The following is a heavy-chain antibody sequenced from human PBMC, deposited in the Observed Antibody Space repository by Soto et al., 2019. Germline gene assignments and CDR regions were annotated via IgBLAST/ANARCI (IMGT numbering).Heavy chain of an antibody. V-gene: IGHV4-59*01. Sequence: SSETPSPTLTVSCGPLSSYYWSWIRPPPGKGLEWIGYIYYSGSTNYNPSLKSRVTISVDTSKNQFSLKLSSVTAADTAVYYCARWVCSGGSCYYDYWGQGTLVTVSS. CDR3: ARWVCSGGSCYYDY. CDR2: IYYSGST. J-gene: IGHJ4*02. CDR1: CGPLSSYY. D-gene: IGHD2-15*01.